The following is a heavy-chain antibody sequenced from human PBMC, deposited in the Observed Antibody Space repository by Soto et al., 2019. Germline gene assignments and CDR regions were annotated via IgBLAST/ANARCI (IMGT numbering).Heavy chain of an antibody. CDR3: ARHRPEYCTNGVCYTGYYYYYMDV. CDR1: GGSISSYY. CDR2: IYYSGST. J-gene: IGHJ6*03. D-gene: IGHD2-8*01. V-gene: IGHV4-59*08. Sequence: SETLSLTCTVSGGSISSYYWSWIRQPPGKGLEWIGYIYYSGSTNYNPSLKSRVTISVDTSKNQFSLKLSSVTAADTAVYYCARHRPEYCTNGVCYTGYYYYYMDVWGKGTTVTVSS.